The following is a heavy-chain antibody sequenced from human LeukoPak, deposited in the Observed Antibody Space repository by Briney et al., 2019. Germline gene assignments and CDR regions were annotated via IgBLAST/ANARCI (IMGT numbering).Heavy chain of an antibody. CDR2: INPSGGST. D-gene: IGHD2-8*01. CDR3: ARDLGYCTNGVCHTRFDY. V-gene: IGHV1-46*01. CDR1: GYTFTSYY. J-gene: IGHJ4*02. Sequence: ASVKVSCKASGYTFTSYYMHWVRQAPGQGLEWMGIINPSGGSTSYAQKFQGRVTMTRDTSTSTVYMELSSLRSEDTAVYYCARDLGYCTNGVCHTRFDYWGQGTLVAVSS.